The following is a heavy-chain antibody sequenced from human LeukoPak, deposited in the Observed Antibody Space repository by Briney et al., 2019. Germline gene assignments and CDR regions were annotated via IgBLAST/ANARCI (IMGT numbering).Heavy chain of an antibody. CDR2: INPSGGST. D-gene: IGHD2-8*01. CDR3: ARDLGYCTNGVCHTRFDY. V-gene: IGHV1-46*01. CDR1: GYTFTSYY. J-gene: IGHJ4*02. Sequence: ASVKVSCKASGYTFTSYYMHWVRQAPGQGLEWMGIINPSGGSTSYAQKFQGRVTMTRDTSTSTVYMELSSLRSEDTAVYYCARDLGYCTNGVCHTRFDYWGQGTLVAVSS.